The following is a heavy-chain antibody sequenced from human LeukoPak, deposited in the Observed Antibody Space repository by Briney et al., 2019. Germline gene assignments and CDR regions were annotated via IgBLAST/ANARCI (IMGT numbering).Heavy chain of an antibody. V-gene: IGHV3-23*01. CDR1: GFTLSKYA. Sequence: GGSPRPSCAGSGFTLSKYAMSWVRQAPGKGPELVSAISGSGGSTYYADSVKGRFTISRDNAKNSLYLQMNSLRAEDTAVYYCARDGLGGYPKNDYWGQGTLVTVSS. D-gene: IGHD3-22*01. CDR2: ISGSGGST. CDR3: ARDGLGGYPKNDY. J-gene: IGHJ4*02.